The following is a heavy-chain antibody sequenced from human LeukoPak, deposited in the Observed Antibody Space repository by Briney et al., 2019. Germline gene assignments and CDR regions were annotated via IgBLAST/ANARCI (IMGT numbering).Heavy chain of an antibody. V-gene: IGHV1-8*03. CDR1: GNTSTSND. D-gene: IGHD2-2*02. CDR3: ARVCSSTSCYNDAFDI. Sequence: ASVKVSCKASGNTSTSNDINRVRQATGQGLEWMGWMNPNSGNTGYAQKFQGRVTITRNTSISTAYMELSSLRSEDTAVYYCARVCSSTSCYNDAFDIWGQGTMVTVSS. J-gene: IGHJ3*02. CDR2: MNPNSGNT.